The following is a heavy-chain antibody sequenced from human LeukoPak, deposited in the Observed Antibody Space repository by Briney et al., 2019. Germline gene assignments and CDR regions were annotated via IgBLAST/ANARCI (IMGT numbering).Heavy chain of an antibody. Sequence: GGSLRLSCAASGFTFSNYWMSWVRQAPGKGLEWVSGISDTGVSTYYAVSVKGRFTISRDNSKNTLYLQMNSLRAEDTAVYYCAKDRIVGAIITFDMWGQGTMVTVSS. CDR3: AKDRIVGAIITFDM. J-gene: IGHJ3*02. V-gene: IGHV3-23*01. CDR2: ISDTGVST. D-gene: IGHD1-26*01. CDR1: GFTFSNYW.